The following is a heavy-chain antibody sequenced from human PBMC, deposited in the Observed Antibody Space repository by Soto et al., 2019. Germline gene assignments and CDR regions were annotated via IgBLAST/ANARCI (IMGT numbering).Heavy chain of an antibody. D-gene: IGHD2-15*01. CDR3: ARDQGRGRVVVAAGYPFDY. Sequence: EVQLVESGGGLVKPGGSLRLSCAASGFTFSSYSMNWVRQAPGKGLEWVSSISSSSSYIYYAYSVKGRFTIYRDNAKNSLYLQRNSLREDDTAVYYCARDQGRGRVVVAAGYPFDYWGQGTLVTVSS. V-gene: IGHV3-21*01. J-gene: IGHJ4*02. CDR1: GFTFSSYS. CDR2: ISSSSSYI.